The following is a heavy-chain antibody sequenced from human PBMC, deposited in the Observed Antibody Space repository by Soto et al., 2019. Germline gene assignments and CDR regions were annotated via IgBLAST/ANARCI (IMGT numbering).Heavy chain of an antibody. CDR1: GFTVSSNY. CDR3: ATPLIRLPGIARPVGDYYGMDV. J-gene: IGHJ6*02. CDR2: IYSGGST. D-gene: IGHD6-13*01. V-gene: IGHV3-53*05. Sequence: PGGSLRLSCAASGFTVSSNYMSWVRQAPGKGLEWVSVIYSGGSTYYADSVKGRFTISRDNSKNTLYLQMNSLRAEDTAVYYCATPLIRLPGIARPVGDYYGMDVWGQGTTVTVSS.